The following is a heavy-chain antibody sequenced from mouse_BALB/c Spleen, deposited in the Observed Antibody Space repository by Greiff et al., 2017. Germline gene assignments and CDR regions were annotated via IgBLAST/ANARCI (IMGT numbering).Heavy chain of an antibody. Sequence: VQLQQSGAELMKPGASVKISCKATGYTFSSYWIEWVKQRPGHGLEWIGEILPGSGSTNYNEKFKGKATFTADTSSNTAYMQLSSLTSEDSAVYYCARLDWDVGFAYWGQGTLVTVSA. V-gene: IGHV1-9*01. J-gene: IGHJ3*01. CDR1: GYTFSSYW. CDR3: ARLDWDVGFAY. CDR2: ILPGSGST. D-gene: IGHD4-1*01.